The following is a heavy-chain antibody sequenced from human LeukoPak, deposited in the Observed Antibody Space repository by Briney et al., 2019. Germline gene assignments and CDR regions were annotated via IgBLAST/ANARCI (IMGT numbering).Heavy chain of an antibody. CDR1: GFTFSSYT. CDR3: VRDRWTGVFVY. D-gene: IGHD3-10*01. CDR2: ITSSGGSV. V-gene: IGHV3-21*06. Sequence: PGGSLRLSCAASGFTFSSYTMNWVRQAPGRGLEWVSSITSSGGSVFYGDSVKGRFTISRDNAKNSLYLQMNSLTAEDTAVYYCVRDRWTGVFVYWGQGALVTVSS. J-gene: IGHJ4*02.